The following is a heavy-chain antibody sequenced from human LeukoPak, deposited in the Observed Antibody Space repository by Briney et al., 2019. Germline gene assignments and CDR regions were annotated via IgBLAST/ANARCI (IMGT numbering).Heavy chain of an antibody. J-gene: IGHJ4*02. V-gene: IGHV4-38-2*02. CDR1: GYSISSDNY. CDR2: IYQTGST. CDR3: ARAPPATMVRGVIIEYYFDY. D-gene: IGHD3-10*01. Sequence: PSETLSLTCTVSGYSISSDNYWGWIRQPPGKGLEWIGNIYQTGSTYYNPSLTSRVTISIDTSKNQFSLKLSSVTAADTAVYYCARAPPATMVRGVIIEYYFDYWGQGTLVTVSS.